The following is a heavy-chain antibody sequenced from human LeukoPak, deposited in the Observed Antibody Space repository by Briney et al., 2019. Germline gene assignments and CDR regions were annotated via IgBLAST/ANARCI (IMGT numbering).Heavy chain of an antibody. D-gene: IGHD3-9*01. Sequence: GASVKVSCKASGYTFTGYYMHWVRQAPGQGLEWMGWINPNSGGTNYAQKFQGRVTMTRDTSISTAYMELSRLRSDDTAVYYCARCCLYDILTGGHYYMDVWGKGTTVTISS. CDR2: INPNSGGT. V-gene: IGHV1-2*02. CDR3: ARCCLYDILTGGHYYMDV. CDR1: GYTFTGYY. J-gene: IGHJ6*03.